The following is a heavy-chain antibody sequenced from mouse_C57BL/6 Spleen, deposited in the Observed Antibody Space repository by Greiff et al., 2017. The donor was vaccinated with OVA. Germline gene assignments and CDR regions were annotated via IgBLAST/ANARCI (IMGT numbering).Heavy chain of an antibody. J-gene: IGHJ3*01. CDR3: ARERDYYYGSSGFAY. CDR2: IYPGDGDT. D-gene: IGHD1-1*01. V-gene: IGHV1-82*01. Sequence: QVQLKQSGPELVKPGASVKISCKASGYAFSSSWMNWVKQRPGKGLEWIGRIYPGDGDTNYNGKFKGKATLTADKSSSTAYMQLSSLTSEDSAVYFCARERDYYYGSSGFAYWGQGTLVTVSA. CDR1: GYAFSSSW.